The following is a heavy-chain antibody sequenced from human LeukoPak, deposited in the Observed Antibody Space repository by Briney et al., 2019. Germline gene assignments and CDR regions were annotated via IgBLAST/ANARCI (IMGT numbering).Heavy chain of an antibody. V-gene: IGHV1-24*01. CDR2: FDPEDGET. CDR1: GYTFTGYY. CDR3: AGDSSGYYTFDY. Sequence: ASVKVSCKASGYTFTGYYMHWVRQAPGKGLEWMGGFDPEDGETIYAQKFQGRVTMTEDTSTDTAYMELSSLRSEDTAVYYCAGDSSGYYTFDYWGQGTLVTVSS. D-gene: IGHD3-22*01. J-gene: IGHJ4*02.